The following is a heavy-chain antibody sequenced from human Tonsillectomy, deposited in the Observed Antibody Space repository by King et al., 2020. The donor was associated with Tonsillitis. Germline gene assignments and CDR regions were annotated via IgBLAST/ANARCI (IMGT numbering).Heavy chain of an antibody. J-gene: IGHJ4*02. Sequence: QLQESGPGLVKHSQTLSLTCTVSGGSISSGGYYWSWIRQHPGKGLEWIGYNYYSGSYNYTPSLMIRVTISLDTSKNQFSLKLSSVTAADTAVYYCAGYSGYDAALDYWGQGTLVTVSS. CDR1: GGSISSGGYY. D-gene: IGHD5-12*01. CDR2: NYYSGSY. CDR3: AGYSGYDAALDY. V-gene: IGHV4-31*03.